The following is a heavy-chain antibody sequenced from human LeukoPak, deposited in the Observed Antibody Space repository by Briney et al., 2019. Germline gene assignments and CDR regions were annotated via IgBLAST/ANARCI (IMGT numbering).Heavy chain of an antibody. J-gene: IGHJ4*02. CDR2: IRSKAYGGTT. V-gene: IGHV3-49*04. CDR3: TRDGSGSYYGYFDY. D-gene: IGHD3-10*01. Sequence: GGSLRLSCTASGFTFGDYAMSWVRQAPGKGLEWVGFIRSKAYGGTTEYAASVKGRFTISRDDSKSIAYLQMDSLKTEDTAVYYCTRDGSGSYYGYFDYWGQGTLVTVSS. CDR1: GFTFGDYA.